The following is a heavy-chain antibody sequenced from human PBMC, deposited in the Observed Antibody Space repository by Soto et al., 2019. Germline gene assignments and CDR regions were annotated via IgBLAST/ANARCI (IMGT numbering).Heavy chain of an antibody. CDR2: IYWDDDK. V-gene: IGHV2-5*02. CDR1: GFSLSSTRMA. D-gene: IGHD6-19*01. Sequence: ESGPTLVNPTQTLTLACTFSGFSLSSTRMAVGWIRQPPGKALEWLALIYWDDDKRYSPFLKSRLTITKDTSKNQVVLTMSNMDPVDTARYYCAHIVVAGLGYYFDYWGQGTLVT. J-gene: IGHJ4*02. CDR3: AHIVVAGLGYYFDY.